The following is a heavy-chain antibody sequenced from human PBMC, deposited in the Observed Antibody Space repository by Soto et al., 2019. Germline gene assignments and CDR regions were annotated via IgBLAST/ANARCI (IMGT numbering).Heavy chain of an antibody. CDR3: AREPYSSGWLGHYYGMDV. J-gene: IGHJ6*02. Sequence: PGGSLRLSCAASGFTFSDYYMSWIRQAPGKGLEWVSYISSSGSTIYYADSVKGRFTISIDSAKNSLYLQMNSLRAEDTAVYYCAREPYSSGWLGHYYGMDVWGQGTTVTVSS. V-gene: IGHV3-11*04. D-gene: IGHD6-19*01. CDR2: ISSSGSTI. CDR1: GFTFSDYY.